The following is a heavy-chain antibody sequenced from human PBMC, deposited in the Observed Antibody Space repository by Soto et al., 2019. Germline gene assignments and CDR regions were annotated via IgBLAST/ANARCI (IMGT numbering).Heavy chain of an antibody. Sequence: QVQLVESGGGVVQPGGSLRLSCAASGFPFSNYGMHWVRQAPGKGLDWVAVIWYHGSNKYYADSVKGRFTISRDNSKNTLYLQMNSLRAEDTAVYYCARDRDPGQWLTTNYFDYWGQGTLVTVSS. D-gene: IGHD6-19*01. V-gene: IGHV3-33*01. CDR3: ARDRDPGQWLTTNYFDY. CDR1: GFPFSNYG. J-gene: IGHJ4*02. CDR2: IWYHGSNK.